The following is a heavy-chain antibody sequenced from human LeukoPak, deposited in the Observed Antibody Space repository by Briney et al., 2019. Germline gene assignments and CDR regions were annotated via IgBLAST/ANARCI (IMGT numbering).Heavy chain of an antibody. V-gene: IGHV4-39*07. CDR3: AREGVGATFVDY. D-gene: IGHD1-26*01. CDR1: GGSISSSSYY. J-gene: IGHJ4*02. Sequence: SETLSLTCTVSGGSISSSSYYWGWIRQPPGKGLEWIGSIYYSGSTYYNPSLKSRVTISVDTSKNQFSLKLSSVTAADTAVYYCAREGVGATFVDYWGQGTLVTVSS. CDR2: IYYSGST.